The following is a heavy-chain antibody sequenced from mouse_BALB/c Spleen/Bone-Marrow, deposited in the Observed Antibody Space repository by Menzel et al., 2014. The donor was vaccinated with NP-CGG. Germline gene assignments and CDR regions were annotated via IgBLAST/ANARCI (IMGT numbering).Heavy chain of an antibody. CDR2: IDSANGNT. CDR3: ASYYYGSSGFAY. CDR1: GFNIKDTY. V-gene: IGHV14-3*02. D-gene: IGHD1-1*01. Sequence: VQLQQPGAELVKPGASVKLSCTASGFNIKDTYMHWVRQRPEQGLEWIGRIDSANGNTKYDPKFQGKATITADTSSNTAYLQLSSLTSEDTAVYYCASYYYGSSGFAYWGQGTLVTVSA. J-gene: IGHJ3*01.